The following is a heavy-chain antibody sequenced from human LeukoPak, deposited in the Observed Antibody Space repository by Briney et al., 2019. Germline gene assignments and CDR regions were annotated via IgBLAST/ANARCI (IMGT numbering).Heavy chain of an antibody. V-gene: IGHV1-2*02. CDR2: INPNSGGT. CDR3: AKNFFGSGSYVLVFDP. CDR1: GYTFTGYY. D-gene: IGHD3-10*01. J-gene: IGHJ5*02. Sequence: ASLKVSCTASGYTFTGYYMHWVRQAPGQGLEWLGWINPNSGGTNYAQKFQDRVTMTRDTSISTAYMELSSLASDVSAVYYCAKNFFGSGSYVLVFDPWGQGTLVTVSS.